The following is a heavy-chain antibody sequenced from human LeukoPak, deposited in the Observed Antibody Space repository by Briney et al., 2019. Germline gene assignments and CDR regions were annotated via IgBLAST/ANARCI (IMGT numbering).Heavy chain of an antibody. D-gene: IGHD3-22*01. CDR2: INHSGST. CDR1: GGSFSGYY. CDR3: ASFPTVYSRGYLAL. J-gene: IGHJ4*02. Sequence: PSETLSLTCAVYGGSFSGYYWSWIRQPPGKGLEWIGEINHSGSTNYNTSLKSRVTISVDTSKNQFSLKLSSVTAADTAVYYCASFPTVYSRGYLALWGQGTLVTVSS. V-gene: IGHV4-34*01.